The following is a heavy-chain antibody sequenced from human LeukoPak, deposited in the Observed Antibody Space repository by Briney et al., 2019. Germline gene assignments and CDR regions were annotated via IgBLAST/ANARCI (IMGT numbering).Heavy chain of an antibody. J-gene: IGHJ6*03. CDR1: DYSITRGYY. CDR3: AREMYYYGSASQEYYYYMDV. CDR2: IYHSGST. V-gene: IGHV4-38-2*02. D-gene: IGHD3-10*01. Sequence: SETLSLTCTVSDYSITRGYYWGWVRPPPGKGLEWIGNIYHSGSTSYNPSLKSRLTLSVDTSRNQFSLTLTSVTAADTAVYYCAREMYYYGSASQEYYYYMDVWGKGTTVTVSS.